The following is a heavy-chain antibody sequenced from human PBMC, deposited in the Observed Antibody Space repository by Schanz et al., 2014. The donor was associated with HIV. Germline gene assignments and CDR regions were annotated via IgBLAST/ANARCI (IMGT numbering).Heavy chain of an antibody. V-gene: IGHV3-13*01. CDR3: ARDPGDYRGVDV. Sequence: EQLVESGGGVVQPGRSLRFSCVASGFTFNSYGMHWVRQATGKGLEWVSGIGTAGDTYYPGSVKGRFTISRENAKNSLYLQMNSLRAGDTAVYYCARDPGDYRGVDVWGQGTTVTVSS. CDR2: IGTAGDT. CDR1: GFTFNSYG. J-gene: IGHJ6*02.